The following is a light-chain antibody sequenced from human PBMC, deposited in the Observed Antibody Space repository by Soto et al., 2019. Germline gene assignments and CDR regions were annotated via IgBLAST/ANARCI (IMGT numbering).Light chain of an antibody. J-gene: IGLJ1*01. CDR1: SSDVGGYNY. V-gene: IGLV2-14*01. CDR3: SSYTSSTAYV. Sequence: QSALTQPASVSGSPGQSITISCTGTSSDVGGYNYVSWYQLHPGKAPKLMVYEVSNRPSGVSNRFSGSKSGNMASLTISGLQAEDEADYYCSSYTSSTAYVFGTGTKVSVL. CDR2: EVS.